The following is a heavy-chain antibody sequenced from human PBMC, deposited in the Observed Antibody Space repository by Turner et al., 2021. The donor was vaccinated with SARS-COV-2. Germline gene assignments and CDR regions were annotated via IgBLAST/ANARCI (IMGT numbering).Heavy chain of an antibody. CDR2: IYTSGST. CDR3: ARGGAGYYYYYMDV. D-gene: IGHD1-26*01. CDR1: GGPISSGSYY. J-gene: IGHJ6*03. V-gene: IGHV4-61*02. Sequence: QVQLQESGPGLVKPSQTLSLPCNVSGGPISSGSYYWSWIRRPAGKGLEWIGRIYTSGSTNYNPSLKSRVTISVDTSKNQFSLKLGSVTAADTAVYYCARGGAGYYYYYMDVWGKGTTVTVSS.